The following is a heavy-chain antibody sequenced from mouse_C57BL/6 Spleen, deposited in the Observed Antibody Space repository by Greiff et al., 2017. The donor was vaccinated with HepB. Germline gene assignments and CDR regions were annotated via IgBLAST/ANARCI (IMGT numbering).Heavy chain of an antibody. V-gene: IGHV10-1*01. J-gene: IGHJ4*01. CDR3: GRHDYDPTYYAMDY. CDR2: IRSKSNNYAT. CDR1: GFSFNTYA. D-gene: IGHD2-4*01. Sequence: EAGGGLVQPKGSLKLSCAASGFSFNTYAMNWVRQAPGKGLEWVDRIRSKSNNYATYYADSVKDRFTISRDDSESMLYLQMNNLKTKDTAMYYCGRHDYDPTYYAMDYWGQGTSVTVSS.